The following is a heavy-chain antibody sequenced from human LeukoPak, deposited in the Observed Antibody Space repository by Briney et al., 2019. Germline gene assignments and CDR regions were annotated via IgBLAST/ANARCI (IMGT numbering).Heavy chain of an antibody. V-gene: IGHV6-1*01. CDR1: GDSVSSNSAA. J-gene: IGHJ3*02. CDR3: ARGSSIVGATPNDAFDI. D-gene: IGHD1-26*01. CDR2: TYYRSKWYN. Sequence: SQTLSLTCAISGDSVSSNSAAWNWIRQSPSRGLEWLERTYYRSKWYNDYAVSVKSRITINPDTSKNQFSLQLNSVTPEDTAVYYCARGSSIVGATPNDAFDIWGQGTMVTVSS.